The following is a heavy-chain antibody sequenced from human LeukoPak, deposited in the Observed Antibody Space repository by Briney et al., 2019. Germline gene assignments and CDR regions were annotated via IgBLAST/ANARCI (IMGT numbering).Heavy chain of an antibody. CDR2: IYSDGST. CDR1: GFTVSSNY. V-gene: IGHV3-66*01. J-gene: IGHJ6*02. Sequence: GGSLRLSCAASGFTVSSNYMNWVRQAPGKGLEWVSVIYSDGSTYYADSVKGRFTISRDNSKNTLYLQMNSLRAEDTAVYYCARDGPHYDLDVWGQGTTVTVSS. D-gene: IGHD3-3*01. CDR3: ARDGPHYDLDV.